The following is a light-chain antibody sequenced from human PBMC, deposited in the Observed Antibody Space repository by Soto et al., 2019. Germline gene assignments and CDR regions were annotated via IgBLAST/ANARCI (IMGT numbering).Light chain of an antibody. CDR2: KAS. J-gene: IGKJ1*01. Sequence: DIQMTQSPSTLSASVGDRVTITCRASQSISSWMAWYQQKSGKAPKLLIYKASSLESGVQSRFSGSGSGTEFTLTISSLQPDDFATYYCQQYNSYSTFSQGTKVEIK. CDR1: QSISSW. CDR3: QQYNSYST. V-gene: IGKV1-5*03.